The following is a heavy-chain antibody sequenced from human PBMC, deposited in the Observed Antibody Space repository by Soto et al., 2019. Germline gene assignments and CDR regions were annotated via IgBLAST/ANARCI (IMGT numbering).Heavy chain of an antibody. J-gene: IGHJ6*02. CDR1: GFTFSSYG. D-gene: IGHD3-22*01. CDR2: ISYDGSNK. CDR3: AKEIVVRVYYYYGIDV. V-gene: IGHV3-30*18. Sequence: GGSLRLSCAASGFTFSSYGMHWVRQAPGKGLEWVAVISYDGSNKYYADSVRGRFTISRDNSKNTLYLQMNSLRAEDTAVYYCAKEIVVRVYYYYGIDVWGQGTTVTVYS.